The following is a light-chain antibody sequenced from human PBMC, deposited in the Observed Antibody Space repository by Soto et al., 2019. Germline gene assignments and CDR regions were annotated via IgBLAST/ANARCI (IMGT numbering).Light chain of an antibody. Sequence: DIQMTQSPTTLSASVGDRVTITCRASQSISSWLAWYQQKPGKAPNLLISKASSLESGVPSRFSGSGSGTEFTLTISSLQPDDFATYYCQQYYSYSYTFGQGTKLEIK. J-gene: IGKJ2*01. CDR2: KAS. V-gene: IGKV1-5*03. CDR3: QQYYSYSYT. CDR1: QSISSW.